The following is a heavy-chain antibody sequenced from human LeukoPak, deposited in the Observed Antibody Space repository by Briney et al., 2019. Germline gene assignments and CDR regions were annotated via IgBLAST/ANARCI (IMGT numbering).Heavy chain of an antibody. CDR3: ARDVTEITMVRGVIIYYYNYGMDV. CDR1: GGTFSSYA. V-gene: IGHV1-69*13. D-gene: IGHD3-10*01. CDR2: IIPIFGTA. J-gene: IGHJ6*02. Sequence: ASVKVSCKASGGTFSSYAISWVRQAPGQGLEWMGGIIPIFGTANYAQKFQGRVTITADESTSTAYMELSSLRSEDTAVYYCARDVTEITMVRGVIIYYYNYGMDVWGQGTTVTVSS.